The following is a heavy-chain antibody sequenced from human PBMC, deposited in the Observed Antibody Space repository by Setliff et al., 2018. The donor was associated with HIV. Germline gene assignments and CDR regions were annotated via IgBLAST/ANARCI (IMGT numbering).Heavy chain of an antibody. J-gene: IGHJ6*02. CDR2: INHSGST. D-gene: IGHD4-17*01. CDR1: GGSFSGYY. Sequence: SETLSLTCAVYGGSFSGYYWSWIRQPPGKGLEWIGEINHSGSTKHNPSLESRVTISVDTSKNQFSLKLSSVTAADTAVYYCAIVTTPHYYGMDVWGQGTTVTVSS. V-gene: IGHV4-34*01. CDR3: AIVTTPHYYGMDV.